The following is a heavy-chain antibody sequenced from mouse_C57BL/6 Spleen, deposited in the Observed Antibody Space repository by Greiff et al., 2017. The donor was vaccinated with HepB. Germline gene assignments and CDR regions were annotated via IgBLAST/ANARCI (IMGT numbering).Heavy chain of an antibody. CDR1: GYTFTDYE. Sequence: QVHVKQSGAELVRPGASVTLSCKASGYTFTDYEMHWVKQTPVHGLEWIGAIDPETGGTAYNQKFKGKAILTADKSSSPAYMELRSLTSEDSAVYYCTREDYYPFDYWGQGTTLTVSS. CDR2: IDPETGGT. CDR3: TREDYYPFDY. J-gene: IGHJ2*01. V-gene: IGHV1-15*01. D-gene: IGHD1-1*01.